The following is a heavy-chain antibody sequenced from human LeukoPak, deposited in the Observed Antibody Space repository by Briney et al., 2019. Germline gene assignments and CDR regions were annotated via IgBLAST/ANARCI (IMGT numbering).Heavy chain of an antibody. CDR2: IYHSGST. CDR1: GYSISSGFY. Sequence: PSETLSLTCTVSGYSISSGFYWGWIRQPPGKGLECIGSIYHSGSTYYNPSLKSRVTISVDASKNQFSLNLSSVTAADTAVYYCARQRYSSSWYLFDYFDYWGQGTLVTVSS. CDR3: ARQRYSSSWYLFDYFDY. V-gene: IGHV4-38-2*02. D-gene: IGHD6-13*01. J-gene: IGHJ4*02.